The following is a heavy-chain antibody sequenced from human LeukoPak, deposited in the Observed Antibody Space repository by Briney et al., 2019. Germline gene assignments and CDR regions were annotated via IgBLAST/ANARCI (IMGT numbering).Heavy chain of an antibody. V-gene: IGHV1-46*01. CDR2: INPSGGST. Sequence: ASVKVSCKASGYTFTSYYMHWVRQAPGQGLEWMGIINPSGGSTSYAQKFQGRVTMTRDTSTSTVYMGLSSLRSEDTAVYYCARDIVVVPAAMMALDYWGQGTLVTVSS. CDR1: GYTFTSYY. J-gene: IGHJ4*02. CDR3: ARDIVVVPAAMMALDY. D-gene: IGHD2-2*01.